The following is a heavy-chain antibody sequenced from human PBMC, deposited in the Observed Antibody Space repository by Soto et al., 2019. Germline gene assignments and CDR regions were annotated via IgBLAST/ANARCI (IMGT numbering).Heavy chain of an antibody. D-gene: IGHD3-22*01. CDR1: GFTFSSYW. J-gene: IGHJ4*02. CDR3: AREGDSSGYPLV. V-gene: IGHV3-74*01. CDR2: INSDGSST. Sequence: GGSLRLSCAASGFTFSSYWMHWVRQAPGKGLVWVSRINSDGSSTSYADSVKGRFTISRDNAKNTLYLQMNSLRAEDTAVYYCAREGDSSGYPLVWGQGTLVTVSS.